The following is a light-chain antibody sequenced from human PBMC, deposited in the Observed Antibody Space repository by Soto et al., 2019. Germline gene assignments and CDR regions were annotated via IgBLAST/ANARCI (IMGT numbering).Light chain of an antibody. CDR1: SSDVGAYAY. CDR3: SSYTGSGSLYG. CDR2: DVG. J-gene: IGLJ1*01. Sequence: QSVLTQPASVSGSPGQSITISRTGTSSDVGAYAYVSWYQHHPGKVQKLMIYDVGFRPSGVSNSFSGSKSGNTATLTISDLQADDEADYYCSSYTGSGSLYGFGTGTKVTVL. V-gene: IGLV2-14*03.